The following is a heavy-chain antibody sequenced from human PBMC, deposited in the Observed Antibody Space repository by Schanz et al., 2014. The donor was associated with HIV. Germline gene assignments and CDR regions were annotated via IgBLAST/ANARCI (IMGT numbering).Heavy chain of an antibody. J-gene: IGHJ4*02. CDR2: IIPVFGTA. V-gene: IGHV1-69*01. D-gene: IGHD2-21*02. Sequence: QVPLVQSGAEVKKPGSSVKVSCKTSGGTFNNYALNWVRQAPGQGLEWMGGIIPVFGTANYAQKFQGRVMINADQSTTTVYMYLSSLRSDDTAVYYCARSRYGDHPYYFDLWGQGTPVAVS. CDR3: ARSRYGDHPYYFDL. CDR1: GGTFNNYA.